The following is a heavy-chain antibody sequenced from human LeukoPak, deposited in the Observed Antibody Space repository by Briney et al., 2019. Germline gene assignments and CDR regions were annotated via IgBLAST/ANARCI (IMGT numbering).Heavy chain of an antibody. CDR1: RFTFSYFA. V-gene: IGHV3-30*18. Sequence: PGRSLRLSCAASRFTFSYFAMHWVRQAPGKGLEWVAVLSDDRSNKFYADSVKGRFTISRDNSKNTLYLQMNSLRAEDTAFYYCAKDPHSSSWYYFDYWGLGTLVTVSS. CDR2: LSDDRSNK. J-gene: IGHJ4*02. D-gene: IGHD6-13*01. CDR3: AKDPHSSSWYYFDY.